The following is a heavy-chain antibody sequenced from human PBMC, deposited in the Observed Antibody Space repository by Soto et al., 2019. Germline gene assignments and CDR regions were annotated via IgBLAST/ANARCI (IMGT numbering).Heavy chain of an antibody. V-gene: IGHV4-31*03. J-gene: IGHJ4*02. D-gene: IGHD3-10*01. CDR3: ARADYGSGSNYFDY. CDR1: GGSISSGGYY. Sequence: SETLSLTCTVSGGSISSGGYYWSWIRQHPGKGLEWIGYIYYSGSTYYNPSLKSRVTISVDTSKNQFSLKLSSVTAADTAVYYCARADYGSGSNYFDYWGQGTLVTVSS. CDR2: IYYSGST.